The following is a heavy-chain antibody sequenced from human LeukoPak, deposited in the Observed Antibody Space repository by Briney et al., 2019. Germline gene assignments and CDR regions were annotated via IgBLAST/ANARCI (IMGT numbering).Heavy chain of an antibody. J-gene: IGHJ6*02. CDR3: ARVGSYYYGMDV. CDR1: GGTFSSYA. V-gene: IGHV1-69*01. D-gene: IGHD1-26*01. CDR2: IIPIFGTA. Sequence: SVKVSCKASGGTFSSYAISWVRQAPGQGLEWMGGIIPIFGTANYAQKFQGRVTITADESTSTAYMELSSLRSDDTAVYYCARVGSYYYGMDVWGQGTTVTVSS.